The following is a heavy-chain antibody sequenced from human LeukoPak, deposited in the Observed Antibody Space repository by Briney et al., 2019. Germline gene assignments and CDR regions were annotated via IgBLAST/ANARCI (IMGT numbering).Heavy chain of an antibody. Sequence: SETLSLTCTVSGGSISSYYWSWIRQPPGKGLEWIGYIYHSGSTNSNPSLKSRVTISVDTSKNQFSLKLSSVTAADTAVYYCARGAYVYYSDSSGYYYFDYWGQGTLVTVSS. D-gene: IGHD3-22*01. V-gene: IGHV4-59*01. CDR3: ARGAYVYYSDSSGYYYFDY. J-gene: IGHJ4*02. CDR1: GGSISSYY. CDR2: IYHSGST.